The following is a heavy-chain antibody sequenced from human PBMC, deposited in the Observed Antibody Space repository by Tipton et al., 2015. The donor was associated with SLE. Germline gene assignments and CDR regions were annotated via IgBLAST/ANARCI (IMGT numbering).Heavy chain of an antibody. J-gene: IGHJ6*02. CDR2: ISSSGGTI. V-gene: IGHV3-48*03. D-gene: IGHD1-1*01. CDR1: GFTFSSYE. Sequence: SLRLSCAASGFTFSSYEMNWVRQAPGKGLEWVSYISSSGGTIYYADSVKGRFTISRDNAKNSLYLQMNSLRAEDTAVYYCARDGMDYYYYYGMDVWGQGTTVTVSS. CDR3: ARDGMDYYYYYGMDV.